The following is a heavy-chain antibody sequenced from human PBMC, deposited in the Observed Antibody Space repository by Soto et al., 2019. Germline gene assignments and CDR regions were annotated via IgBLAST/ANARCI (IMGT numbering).Heavy chain of an antibody. CDR2: IYQSGGT. CDR3: ARDSLSGYYFDY. J-gene: IGHJ4*02. V-gene: IGHV4-30-2*01. D-gene: IGHD3-22*01. Sequence: SETLSLTCAVSGGSIDSGGFSWNWIRQPPGKGLEWIGYIYQSGGTLYNPSLKSRVTISVDRSKNQFSLNMSSVTAADTAVYYCARDSLSGYYFDYWGLGTLVTVSS. CDR1: GGSIDSGGFS.